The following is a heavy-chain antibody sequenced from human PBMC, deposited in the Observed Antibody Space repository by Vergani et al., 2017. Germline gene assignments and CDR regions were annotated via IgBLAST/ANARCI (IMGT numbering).Heavy chain of an antibody. V-gene: IGHV3-48*03. CDR3: ARAQLHGSGLNPLALDT. J-gene: IGHJ3*02. Sequence: EVQLVESGGGLVQPGGSLRLSCAASGFTFSNFEMNWVRQAPGKGLEWVSYISSSGNAKYHADSVQGRFTISRDNAKDTLYLQMNSLRAEDTAVYYCARAQLHGSGLNPLALDTWGQGTLVTVSS. D-gene: IGHD3-10*01. CDR2: ISSSGNAK. CDR1: GFTFSNFE.